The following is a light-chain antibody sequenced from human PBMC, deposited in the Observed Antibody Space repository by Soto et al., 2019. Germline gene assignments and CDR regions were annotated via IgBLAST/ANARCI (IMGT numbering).Light chain of an antibody. Sequence: DIQMTQSPSTLSASVGDRVTITCRASQSISSWLAWYQQKPGKAPKLLIYKESSLESGVPSRFRGSGSGTEFTLTISSLQPDDFATYYCQQYNSYSPYTFGQGTKLEIK. J-gene: IGKJ2*01. V-gene: IGKV1-5*03. CDR3: QQYNSYSPYT. CDR1: QSISSW. CDR2: KES.